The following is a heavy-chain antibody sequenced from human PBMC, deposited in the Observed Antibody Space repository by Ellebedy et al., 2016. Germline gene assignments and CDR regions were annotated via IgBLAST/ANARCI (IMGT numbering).Heavy chain of an antibody. V-gene: IGHV3-23*01. CDR3: RHGHYADY. Sequence: GGSLRLXXAASGFSFSTFFMSWVRQAPGKGLEWVSTISAGSDNTRFADSVKGRFTVSRDNSKNTVYLQMNNVRAEDTAVYYCRHGHYADYWGQGTLVTVSS. CDR2: ISAGSDNT. CDR1: GFSFSTFF. D-gene: IGHD3/OR15-3a*01. J-gene: IGHJ4*02.